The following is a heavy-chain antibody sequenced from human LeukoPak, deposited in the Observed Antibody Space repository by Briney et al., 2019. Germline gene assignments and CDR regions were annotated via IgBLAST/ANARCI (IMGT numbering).Heavy chain of an antibody. CDR2: INHSGST. J-gene: IGHJ6*03. Sequence: SETLSLTCAVYGGSFSGYYWNWIRQPPGKGLEWIGEINHSGSTNYNPSLKSRVTILVDTSKNQFSLKLSSVTAADTAVYYCARMLRYFDWLTYYYYYYMDVWGRGTTVTISS. CDR1: GGSFSGYY. CDR3: ARMLRYFDWLTYYYYYYMDV. D-gene: IGHD3-9*01. V-gene: IGHV4-34*01.